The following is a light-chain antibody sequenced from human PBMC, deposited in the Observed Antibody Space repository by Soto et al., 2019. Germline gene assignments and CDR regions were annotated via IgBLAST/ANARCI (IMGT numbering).Light chain of an antibody. CDR3: QQRRDLLS. CDR1: QSVGNF. CDR2: AAS. J-gene: IGKJ4*01. Sequence: EIVLTQSPATLSLSPGGRATLSCRASQSVGNFLAWYQQKPGQAPRLLIYAASTRATGIPARFSGSGSGTDFTLTISSLEPEDFALYYCQQRRDLLSFGGGTKVEI. V-gene: IGKV3-11*01.